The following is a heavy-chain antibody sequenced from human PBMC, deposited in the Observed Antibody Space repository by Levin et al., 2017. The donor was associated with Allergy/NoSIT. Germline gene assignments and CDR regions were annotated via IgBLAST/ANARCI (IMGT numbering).Heavy chain of an antibody. CDR1: GFTFDDYA. V-gene: IGHV3-9*01. CDR3: AKDMSSSSWYGSFAFDI. CDR2: ISWNSGRI. Sequence: SLKISCAASGFTFDDYAMHWVRQAPGKGLEWVSGISWNSGRIGYADSVKGRFTISRDNAKNSLYLQVNSLRPEDTALYYCAKDMSSSSWYGSFAFDIWGQGTMVTVSS. J-gene: IGHJ3*02. D-gene: IGHD6-13*01.